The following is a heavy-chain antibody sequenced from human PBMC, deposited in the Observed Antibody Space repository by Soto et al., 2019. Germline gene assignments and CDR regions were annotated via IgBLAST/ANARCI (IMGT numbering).Heavy chain of an antibody. V-gene: IGHV3-7*03. Sequence: GGSLRLSCAASGFTFHYYWMTWVRQAPGKGLEWVANVKPDGSATFYADSLKGRFIVSRDNANNSVSLQMHSLRADDTAVYYCARDRERVTVNGGIALGAMQVWGHGTTVTVSS. CDR3: ARDRERVTVNGGIALGAMQV. CDR1: GFTFHYYW. J-gene: IGHJ6*02. CDR2: VKPDGSAT. D-gene: IGHD3-22*01.